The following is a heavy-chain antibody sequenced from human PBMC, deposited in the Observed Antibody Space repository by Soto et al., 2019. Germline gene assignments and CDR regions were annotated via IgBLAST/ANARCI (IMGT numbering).Heavy chain of an antibody. CDR2: ISSSSSYI. V-gene: IGHV3-21*01. D-gene: IGHD4-17*01. CDR1: GFTFSSYS. CDR3: ARDRGNDYGGPGDWYFDL. Sequence: GGSLRLSCAASGFTFSSYSMNWVRQAPGKGLEWVSSISSSSSYIYYADSVKGRFTISRDNAKNSLYLQMNSLRAEDTAVYYCARDRGNDYGGPGDWYFDLWGRGTLVTVSS. J-gene: IGHJ2*01.